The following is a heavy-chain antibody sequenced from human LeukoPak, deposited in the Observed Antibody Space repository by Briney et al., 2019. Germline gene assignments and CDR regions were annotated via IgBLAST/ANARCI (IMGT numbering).Heavy chain of an antibody. Sequence: SETLSLTCTVSGGSISSGGYYWSWIRQPPGKGLEWIGYIYHSGSTYYNPSLKSRVTISVDRSKNQFSLKLSSVTAADTAVYYCARCHKDYYYMDVWGKGTTVTVSS. J-gene: IGHJ6*03. CDR1: GGSISSGGYY. V-gene: IGHV4-30-2*01. CDR3: ARCHKDYYYMDV. CDR2: IYHSGST.